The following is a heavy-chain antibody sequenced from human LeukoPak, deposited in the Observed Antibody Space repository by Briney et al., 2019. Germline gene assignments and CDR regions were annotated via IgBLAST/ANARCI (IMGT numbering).Heavy chain of an antibody. V-gene: IGHV3-7*01. Sequence: GGSLRLSCAASGFTFGISWMSWVRQAPGKGLECVANIKPDGSVKFYAASVKGRFTISRDNAKNSLYLQMNSLRADDTAVYFCASGNSFDYWGQGTLVTVSS. CDR2: IKPDGSVK. CDR1: GFTFGISW. CDR3: ASGNSFDY. J-gene: IGHJ4*02.